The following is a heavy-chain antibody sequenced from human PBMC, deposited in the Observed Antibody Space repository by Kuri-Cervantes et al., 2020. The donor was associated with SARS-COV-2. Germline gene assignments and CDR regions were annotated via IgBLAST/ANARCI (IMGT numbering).Heavy chain of an antibody. V-gene: IGHV3-33*01. D-gene: IGHD2-15*01. CDR3: ARDYMVVVAATPYYYGMDV. CDR2: IWYDGSNK. Sequence: GESLKISCAASGFTFSSYGMHWVRQAPGKGLEWVAVIWYDGSNKYYADSVKGRFTISRDNSKNTLYLQMNSLRAEDTAVYYCARDYMVVVAATPYYYGMDVWGQGTTVPVSS. CDR1: GFTFSSYG. J-gene: IGHJ6*02.